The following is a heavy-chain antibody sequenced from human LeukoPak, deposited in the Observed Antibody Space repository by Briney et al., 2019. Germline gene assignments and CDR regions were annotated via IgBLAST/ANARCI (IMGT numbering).Heavy chain of an antibody. CDR3: AREVGATDY. J-gene: IGHJ4*02. V-gene: IGHV3-74*01. D-gene: IGHD1-26*01. Sequence: PGGSLRLSCAASGFTFSDYWMHWVRQAPGKGLVWVSHINSDGSDTNYADSVKGRFTISRDNAKNTLYLQMNSLRAEDTAVYYCAREVGATDYWGQGTLVTVSS. CDR2: INSDGSDT. CDR1: GFTFSDYW.